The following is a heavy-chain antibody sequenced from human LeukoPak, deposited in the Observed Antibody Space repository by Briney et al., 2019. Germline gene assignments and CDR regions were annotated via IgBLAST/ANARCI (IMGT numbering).Heavy chain of an antibody. Sequence: AASVKVSCKASRGTFSRYAISWVRQAPGQGLEWMGGIIPIFGTANYAQKLQGRVTNTADESTSTAYMELSSLRSEDTAVYYCARMPFMVRGVIELDYWGQGTLVTVSS. CDR3: ARMPFMVRGVIELDY. CDR2: IIPIFGTA. CDR1: RGTFSRYA. V-gene: IGHV1-69*01. J-gene: IGHJ4*02. D-gene: IGHD3-10*01.